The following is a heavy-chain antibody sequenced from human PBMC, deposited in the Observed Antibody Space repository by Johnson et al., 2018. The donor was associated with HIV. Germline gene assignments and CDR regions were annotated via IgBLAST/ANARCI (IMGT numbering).Heavy chain of an antibody. D-gene: IGHD3-22*01. CDR3: AKDLVVINVRYAFHI. V-gene: IGHV3-9*01. CDR2: ISWNSDDI. CDR1: GFTFSSYA. Sequence: VQLVESGGGLVQPGGSLRLSCAASGFTFSSYAMYWVRQAPGKGLEWVSGISWNSDDIDYADSVTGRFTISRDNAKNSLYLQMNTLRPEDTALYYCAKDLVVINVRYAFHIWGQGTMVTVS. J-gene: IGHJ3*02.